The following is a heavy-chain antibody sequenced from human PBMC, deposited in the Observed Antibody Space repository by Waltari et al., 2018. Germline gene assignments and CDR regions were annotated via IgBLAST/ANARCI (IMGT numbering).Heavy chain of an antibody. CDR2: IYYSGST. Sequence: QLQLQESGPGLVKPSETLSLTCTVSGGSISSSSYYWGWIRQPPGKGLEWIGSIYYSGSTYYNPSLKSRVTISVDTSKNQFSLKLSSVTAADTAVYYCVRDKSSSWYRDFDYWGQGTLVTVSS. CDR3: VRDKSSSWYRDFDY. CDR1: GGSISSSSYY. V-gene: IGHV4-39*07. D-gene: IGHD6-13*01. J-gene: IGHJ4*02.